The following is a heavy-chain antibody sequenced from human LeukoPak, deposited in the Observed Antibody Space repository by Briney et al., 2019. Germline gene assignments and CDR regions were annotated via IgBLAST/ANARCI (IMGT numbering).Heavy chain of an antibody. J-gene: IGHJ4*02. Sequence: GGSLRLSCADSGFTFSSYAMSWVRQAQGKWLEWVSAIRGCGGRTYYADSVKGRFTISRDNSKNTQYLQINSLRAEYTAVYYCAKFGIITMVRGAHDGYFDYWGQGTLVTVSS. CDR1: GFTFSSYA. V-gene: IGHV3-23*01. D-gene: IGHD3-10*01. CDR3: AKFGIITMVRGAHDGYFDY. CDR2: IRGCGGRT.